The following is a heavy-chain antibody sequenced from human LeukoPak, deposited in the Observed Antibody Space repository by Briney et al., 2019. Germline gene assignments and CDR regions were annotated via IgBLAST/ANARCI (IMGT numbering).Heavy chain of an antibody. D-gene: IGHD5-24*01. Sequence: ASVKVSCKASGYTFTGYYMHWVRQAPGQGLEWMGWINPNSGGTNYAQKFQGGVTLTRDMSTSTDYLELSSLRSEDTAVYYCARDNSVRDAAWWFNPWGQGTLVTVSS. V-gene: IGHV1-2*02. J-gene: IGHJ5*02. CDR3: ARDNSVRDAAWWFNP. CDR2: INPNSGGT. CDR1: GYTFTGYY.